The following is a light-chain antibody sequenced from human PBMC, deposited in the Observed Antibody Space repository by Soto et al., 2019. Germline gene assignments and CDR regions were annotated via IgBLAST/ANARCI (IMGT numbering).Light chain of an antibody. V-gene: IGKV3-20*01. CDR3: LQFAISPKT. J-gene: IGKJ1*01. Sequence: EIVLTQSPGTLSLSPGERATLSCSASQTVPSRYLAWYQQKAGQAPRLLVFDASTRATGIPDRFSGSGSGTNYTLTFSRLEPEDFAVYYCLQFAISPKTFGQGTKVEIK. CDR2: DAS. CDR1: QTVPSRY.